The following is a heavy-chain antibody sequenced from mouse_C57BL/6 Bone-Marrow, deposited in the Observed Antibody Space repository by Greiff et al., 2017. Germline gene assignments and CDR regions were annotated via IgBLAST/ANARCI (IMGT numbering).Heavy chain of an antibody. D-gene: IGHD2-4*01. CDR3: ARGGDDYDGGYFDV. Sequence: EVQRVESGPELVKPGASVKIPCKASGYTFTDYNMDWVKQSHGKSLEWIGDINPNNGGTIYNQKFKGKATLTVDKSSSTAYMELRSLTSEDTAVYYCARGGDDYDGGYFDVWGTGTTVTVSS. CDR1: GYTFTDYN. J-gene: IGHJ1*03. CDR2: INPNNGGT. V-gene: IGHV1-18*01.